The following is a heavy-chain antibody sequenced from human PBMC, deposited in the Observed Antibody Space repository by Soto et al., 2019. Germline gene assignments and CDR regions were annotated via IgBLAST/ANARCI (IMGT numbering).Heavy chain of an antibody. CDR2: IIPIFGTA. V-gene: IGHV1-69*01. J-gene: IGHJ6*02. CDR3: ARLEQQLVNYYYYGMYV. CDR1: GGTFSSYA. Sequence: QVQLVQSGAEVKQPGSSVKVSCKASGGTFSSYAISWVRQAPGQGLEWMGGIIPIFGTANYAQKFQGRVTITADESTSTAYMALSSLRSEDTAMYYCARLEQQLVNYYYYGMYVWGQGTTVTVSS. D-gene: IGHD6-13*01.